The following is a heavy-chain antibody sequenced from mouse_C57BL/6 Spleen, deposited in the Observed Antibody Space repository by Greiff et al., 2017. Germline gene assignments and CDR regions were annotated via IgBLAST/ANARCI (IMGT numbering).Heavy chain of an antibody. D-gene: IGHD4-1*01. CDR3: ARSRLGRGRFDY. CDR2: IYPGDGDT. J-gene: IGHJ2*01. V-gene: IGHV1-82*01. CDR1: GYAFSSSW. Sequence: QVQLQQSGPELVKPGASVKISCKASGYAFSSSWMNWVKQRPGKGLEWIGRIYPGDGDTNYNGKFKGKATLTADKSSSTAYMQLSSLTAEDSAVYCCARSRLGRGRFDYWGQGTTLTVSS.